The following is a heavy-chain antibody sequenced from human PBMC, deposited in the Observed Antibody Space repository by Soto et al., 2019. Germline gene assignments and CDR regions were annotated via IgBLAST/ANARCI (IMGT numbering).Heavy chain of an antibody. V-gene: IGHV1-69*18. Sequence: QVQLVHSGAEVKKPGSSVKVSCKASGATFSGYAINWVRQAPGQGLEWLGRIVPIFETLNYAERFQGRVAITADESTTTVYMELTNLTHEDTAVYYCVVMGNVAVSNPRSFDYWGQGTQVIVSS. D-gene: IGHD6-19*01. CDR2: IVPIFETL. J-gene: IGHJ4*02. CDR3: VVMGNVAVSNPRSFDY. CDR1: GATFSGYA.